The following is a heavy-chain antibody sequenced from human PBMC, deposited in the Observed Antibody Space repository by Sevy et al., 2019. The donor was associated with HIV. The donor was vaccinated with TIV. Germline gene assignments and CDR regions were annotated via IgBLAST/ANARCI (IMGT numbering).Heavy chain of an antibody. Sequence: ASVKVSCKVSGYTLTQLSMNWVRQAPGKGLEWMGSFDPEDGETIYAQKFQGSVTMTEDRSTDIAYMDLSSLRSEDTAVYYCATTKDYYESSGYPFDYWGQGTLVTVSS. D-gene: IGHD3-22*01. V-gene: IGHV1-24*01. CDR3: ATTKDYYESSGYPFDY. CDR1: GYTLTQLS. J-gene: IGHJ4*02. CDR2: FDPEDGET.